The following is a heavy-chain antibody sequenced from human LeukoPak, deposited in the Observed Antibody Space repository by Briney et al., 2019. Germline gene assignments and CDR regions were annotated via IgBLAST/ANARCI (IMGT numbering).Heavy chain of an antibody. V-gene: IGHV1-24*01. CDR3: ATSRTIFGVVITIPFDY. Sequence: ASVKVSCKVSGYTLTELSMHWVRQAPGKGLEWMGGFDPEDGETIYAQKFQGRVTMTEDTSTDTAYMELSSLRSEDTAVYYCATSRTIFGVVITIPFDYWGQGTLVTVSS. CDR2: FDPEDGET. CDR1: GYTLTELS. D-gene: IGHD3-3*01. J-gene: IGHJ4*02.